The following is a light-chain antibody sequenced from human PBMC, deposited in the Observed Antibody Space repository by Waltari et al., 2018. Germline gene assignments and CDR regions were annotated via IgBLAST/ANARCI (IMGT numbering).Light chain of an antibody. CDR3: SSYAGNNNVV. Sequence: QSALTQPPSASGSPGQSVTISCTGTSSDVGGYNYVSWYQQHPGQAPKPMIYEVSKRPSGVPDRFSGSKSGNTASLTVSGLRAEDEADYYCSSYAGNNNVVFGGGTKLTVL. CDR2: EVS. V-gene: IGLV2-8*01. J-gene: IGLJ2*01. CDR1: SSDVGGYNY.